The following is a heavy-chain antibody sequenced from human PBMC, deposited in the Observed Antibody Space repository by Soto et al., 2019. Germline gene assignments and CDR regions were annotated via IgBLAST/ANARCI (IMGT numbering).Heavy chain of an antibody. CDR3: VKSRGGNNFDFFD. CDR1: GFTFSSYA. J-gene: IGHJ4*02. D-gene: IGHD5-12*01. Sequence: GGSLRLSCSASGFTFSSYAMHWVRQAPGKGLQYISGVRGNGDPPFYAGSVKGRFTISRDNSKNTLYLQMTGVSADDAAVYYCVKSRGGNNFDFFDWGQGTLVTVSS. V-gene: IGHV3-64D*06. CDR2: VRGNGDPP.